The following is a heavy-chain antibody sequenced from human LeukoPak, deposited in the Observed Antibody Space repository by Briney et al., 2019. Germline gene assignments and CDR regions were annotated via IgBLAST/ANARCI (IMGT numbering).Heavy chain of an antibody. CDR1: GFTFSSYG. Sequence: GRSLRLSCAASGFTFSSYGMHWVRQAPGKGLEWEAVIWYDGSNKYYADSVKGRFTISRDNSKNTLYLQMNSLRAEDTAVYYCARDGRITGTSRYAFDIWGQGTMVTVSS. J-gene: IGHJ3*02. D-gene: IGHD1-7*01. V-gene: IGHV3-33*01. CDR3: ARDGRITGTSRYAFDI. CDR2: IWYDGSNK.